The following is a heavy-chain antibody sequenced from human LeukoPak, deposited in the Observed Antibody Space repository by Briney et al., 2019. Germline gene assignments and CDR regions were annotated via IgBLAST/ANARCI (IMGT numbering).Heavy chain of an antibody. Sequence: GGSLRPSCATSGFTFTSHSMNWVRQAPGKGLGWLSYISGSGGSTYYADSVKGRFTISRDNSKNTLYLQMNSLRAEDTALYYCAKRVGSYHFDSWGQGTLVTVSS. D-gene: IGHD3-16*02. J-gene: IGHJ4*02. V-gene: IGHV3-23*01. CDR1: GFTFTSHS. CDR3: AKRVGSYHFDS. CDR2: ISGSGGST.